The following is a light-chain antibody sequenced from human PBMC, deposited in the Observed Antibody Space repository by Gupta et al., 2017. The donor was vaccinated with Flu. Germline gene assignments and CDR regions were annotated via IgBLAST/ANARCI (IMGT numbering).Light chain of an antibody. CDR1: SGHSKYD. J-gene: IGLJ3*02. V-gene: IGLV4-69*02. Sequence: SGHSKYDIAWHQQQPEKGPRYLMKLNSDGNHYRGDGIPDRFSGSSSGAERYLTISSLQSEDEADYYCQTWGTGPLVFGGGTKLTVL. CDR2: LNSDGNH. CDR3: QTWGTGPLV.